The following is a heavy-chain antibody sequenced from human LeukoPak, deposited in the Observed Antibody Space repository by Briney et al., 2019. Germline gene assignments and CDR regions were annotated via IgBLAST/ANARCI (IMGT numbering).Heavy chain of an antibody. D-gene: IGHD6-13*01. CDR2: IYHSGST. Sequence: GSLRLSCAASGFTFKTYTMHWVRQPPGKGLEWIGEIYHSGSTNYNPSLKSRVTISVDKSKNQFSLKLSSVTAADTAVYYCARDRVAAAGTPSSIWFDPWGQGTLVTVSS. J-gene: IGHJ5*02. CDR1: GFTFKTYTM. CDR3: ARDRVAAAGTPSSIWFDP. V-gene: IGHV4-4*02.